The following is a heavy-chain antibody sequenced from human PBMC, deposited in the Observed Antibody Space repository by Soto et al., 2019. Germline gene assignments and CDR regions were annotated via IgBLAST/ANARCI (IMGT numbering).Heavy chain of an antibody. D-gene: IGHD2-2*01. V-gene: IGHV3-21*01. CDR2: ISKSDYT. CDR3: AREDSIIIPAVSDF. CDR1: GFAFNNYG. J-gene: IGHJ4*02. Sequence: LRLSCTVSGFAFNNYGINWVRQAPGKGLEWVSSISKSDYTYYSDSVKGRFTISRDNTKNSVSLQMNTLRVEDTAVYYCAREDSIIIPAVSDFWGQGTLVTVSS.